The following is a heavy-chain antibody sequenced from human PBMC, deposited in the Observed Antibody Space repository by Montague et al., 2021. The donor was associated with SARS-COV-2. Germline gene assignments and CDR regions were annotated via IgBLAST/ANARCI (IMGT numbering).Heavy chain of an antibody. D-gene: IGHD3-10*01. Sequence: SETLSLTCTVSSGSISSYYWSWIRQPPGKGLEWIGYIYYSGSTNYNPSLKSRVTISVDTSKNQFSLKLSSVTAADTAVYYCARADMVRGVTVWGQGTLVTVSS. CDR3: ARADMVRGVTV. J-gene: IGHJ4*02. V-gene: IGHV4-59*01. CDR1: SGSISSYY. CDR2: IYYSGST.